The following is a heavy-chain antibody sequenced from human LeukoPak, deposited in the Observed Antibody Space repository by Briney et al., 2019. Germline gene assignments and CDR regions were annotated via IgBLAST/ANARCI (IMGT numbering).Heavy chain of an antibody. CDR2: INPSGGST. D-gene: IGHD1-26*01. V-gene: IGHV1-46*01. Sequence: ASVKVSCKASGYTFTSYYMHWVRQAPGQGLEWMGIINPSGGSTSYAQKFQGRVTMTRDTSTSTVYMELSSLRSEDTAVYYCAIDRVGATIDYWGQGTLVTVPS. CDR1: GYTFTSYY. CDR3: AIDRVGATIDY. J-gene: IGHJ4*02.